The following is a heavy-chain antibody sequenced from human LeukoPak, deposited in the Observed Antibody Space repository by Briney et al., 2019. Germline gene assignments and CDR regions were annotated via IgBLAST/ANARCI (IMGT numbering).Heavy chain of an antibody. CDR2: IYYSGST. Sequence: MASETLSLTCIVSGGSIGSYYWSWIRQPPGKGLEWIGYIYYSGSTNYNPSLKSRVTISVDTSKNQFSLKLSSVTAADTAVYYCARGLMMAVAGRGEFHYWGQGTLVTVSS. V-gene: IGHV4-59*01. D-gene: IGHD6-13*01. J-gene: IGHJ4*02. CDR1: GGSIGSYY. CDR3: ARGLMMAVAGRGEFHY.